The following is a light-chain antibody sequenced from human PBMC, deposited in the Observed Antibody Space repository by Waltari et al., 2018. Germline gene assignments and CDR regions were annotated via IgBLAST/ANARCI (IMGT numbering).Light chain of an antibody. V-gene: IGLV3-21*02. CDR1: NFGSKR. CDR2: DDS. J-gene: IGLJ3*02. CDR3: QVWDSSSDHPDWV. Sequence: SYVLTQPPSVSVAPGQTARITCGANNFGSKRWPCSQQKPGQAPVLVVYDDSDRPSGIPERFSGSNSGNTATLTISRVEAGDEADYYCQVWDSSSDHPDWVFGGGTKLTVL.